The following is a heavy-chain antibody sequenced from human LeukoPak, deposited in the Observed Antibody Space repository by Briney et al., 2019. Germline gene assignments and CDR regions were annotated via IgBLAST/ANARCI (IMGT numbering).Heavy chain of an antibody. Sequence: GASVKVSCKASGYTFTSYYIHWVRQAPGQGLEWMGIINPSGGSTSYAQKFQGRVTMTRDTSTSTVYMELSSLRSEDTAVYYCARDPPSQWELLGGDWYFDLWGRGTLVTVSS. J-gene: IGHJ2*01. CDR3: ARDPPSQWELLGGDWYFDL. CDR1: GYTFTSYY. CDR2: INPSGGST. D-gene: IGHD1-26*01. V-gene: IGHV1-46*01.